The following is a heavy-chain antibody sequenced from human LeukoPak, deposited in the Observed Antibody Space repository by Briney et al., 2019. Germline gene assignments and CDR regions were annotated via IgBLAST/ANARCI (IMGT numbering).Heavy chain of an antibody. D-gene: IGHD4-17*01. V-gene: IGHV4-39*07. J-gene: IGHJ4*02. CDR3: ARVGTTVTTGYY. CDR1: GGSISSSSYY. CDR2: ICYSGST. Sequence: SETLSLTCTVSGGSISSSSYYWGWIRQPPGKGLEWIGSICYSGSTYYNPSLKSRVTISVDTSKDQFSLKLSSVTAADTAVYYCARVGTTVTTGYYWGQGTLVTVSS.